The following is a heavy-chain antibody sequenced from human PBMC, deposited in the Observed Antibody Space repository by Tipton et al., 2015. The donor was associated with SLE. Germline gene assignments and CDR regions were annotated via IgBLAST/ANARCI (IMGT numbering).Heavy chain of an antibody. J-gene: IGHJ6*03. Sequence: SLRLSCAASGFTFSTYVMHWVRQAPGKGLEWASLIWYDGRSEYYADSVKGRFTISRDNSKNTLYLQMNSLGDEDTAVYYCARDAGGCISTNCYTYYYMDVWGKGTTVTVSS. D-gene: IGHD2-2*02. CDR1: GFTFSTYV. CDR3: ARDAGGCISTNCYTYYYMDV. CDR2: IWYDGRSE. V-gene: IGHV3-33*01.